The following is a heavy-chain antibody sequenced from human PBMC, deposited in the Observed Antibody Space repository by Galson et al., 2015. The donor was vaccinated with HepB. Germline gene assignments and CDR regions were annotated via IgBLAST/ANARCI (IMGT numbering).Heavy chain of an antibody. CDR2: IMSIFGKA. CDR1: GGTFSSNV. J-gene: IGHJ6*02. V-gene: IGHV1-69*06. D-gene: IGHD1-1*01. CDR3: AREAGTTSADYYYGMDV. Sequence: SVKVSCKASGGTFSSNVISWVRQAPGQGLEWMGGIMSIFGKANSAQKFQGRVTITAQKFQGRVTITRDTSASTAYMELSSLRSEDTAVYYCAREAGTTSADYYYGMDVWGQGTTVTVSS.